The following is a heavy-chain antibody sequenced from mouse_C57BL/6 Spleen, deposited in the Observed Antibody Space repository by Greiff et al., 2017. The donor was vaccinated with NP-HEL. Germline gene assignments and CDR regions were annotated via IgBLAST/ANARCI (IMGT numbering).Heavy chain of an antibody. D-gene: IGHD1-1*01. Sequence: EVMLVESGGGLVQPKGSLKLSCAASGFSFNTYAMNWVRQAPGKGLEWVARIRSKSNNYATYYADSVKDRFTISRDDSESMLYLQMNNLKTEDTAMYYCVRDGLRGYFDVWGTGTTVTVSS. CDR3: VRDGLRGYFDV. J-gene: IGHJ1*03. V-gene: IGHV10-1*01. CDR1: GFSFNTYA. CDR2: IRSKSNNYAT.